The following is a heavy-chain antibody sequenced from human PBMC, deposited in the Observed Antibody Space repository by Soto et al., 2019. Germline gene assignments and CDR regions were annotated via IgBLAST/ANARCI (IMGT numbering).Heavy chain of an antibody. CDR3: VRGYCGGGGCYLRRDAFDV. Sequence: EVQLVESGGGLVMPGGSLRLSCAASGFTFASYHMSWVRQAPGKGLDWVSSINPSSSHIYYSDSVRGRFTISRDDSKNSLHLHMNSLGTEDVAIYYCVRGYCGGGGCYLRRDAFDVWGQGTAVTVSS. CDR2: INPSSSHI. CDR1: GFTFASYH. J-gene: IGHJ3*01. V-gene: IGHV3-21*02. D-gene: IGHD2-15*01.